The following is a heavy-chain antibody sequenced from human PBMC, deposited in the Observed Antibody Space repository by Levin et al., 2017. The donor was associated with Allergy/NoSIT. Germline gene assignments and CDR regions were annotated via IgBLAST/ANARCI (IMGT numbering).Heavy chain of an antibody. CDR1: GGSFSGYY. V-gene: IGHV4-34*01. D-gene: IGHD3-22*01. CDR3: ARGIYYDNSGDYGSDAFDI. J-gene: IGHJ3*02. CDR2: INHSGST. Sequence: PSETLSLTCAVYGGSFSGYYWSWIRQPPGKGLEWIGEINHSGSTNYNPSLKSRVTVSVDTSKNQFSLKLSSVTAADTAVYYCARGIYYDNSGDYGSDAFDIWGQGTMVTVSS.